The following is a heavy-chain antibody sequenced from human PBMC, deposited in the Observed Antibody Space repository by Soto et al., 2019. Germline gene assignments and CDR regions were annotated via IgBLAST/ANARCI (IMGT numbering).Heavy chain of an antibody. CDR3: ARRYYYDSSGYYPVDYGMDV. D-gene: IGHD3-22*01. CDR2: IYPGDSDT. Sequence: PGEYLKISCKGSGYSFTSYWIGWVRQMPGKGQEWMVIIYPGDSDTRYSPSFKGQVTISADKSISTAYLQWSSLKASDTAMYYCARRYYYDSSGYYPVDYGMDVWGQGTTVTVSS. CDR1: GYSFTSYW. V-gene: IGHV5-51*01. J-gene: IGHJ6*02.